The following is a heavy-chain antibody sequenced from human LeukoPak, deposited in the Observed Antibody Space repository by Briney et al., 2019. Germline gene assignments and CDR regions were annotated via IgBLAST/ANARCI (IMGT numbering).Heavy chain of an antibody. Sequence: GGSLRLSCAASGFTFSSYAMSWVRQAPGKGLEWVSAISGSGGSTYYADSVKGRFTISRDNSKNTLYLQMNSLRAEDTAVYYCAVNYYDSRGYYRFDYWGQGTLVTVSS. D-gene: IGHD3-22*01. J-gene: IGHJ4*02. CDR2: ISGSGGST. V-gene: IGHV3-23*01. CDR3: AVNYYDSRGYYRFDY. CDR1: GFTFSSYA.